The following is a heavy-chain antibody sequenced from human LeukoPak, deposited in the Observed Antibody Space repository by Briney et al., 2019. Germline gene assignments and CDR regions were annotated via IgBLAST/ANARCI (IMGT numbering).Heavy chain of an antibody. V-gene: IGHV3-21*01. CDR2: ISSSSSYI. Sequence: GGSLRLSCAASGFTFSSYSMNWVRQAPGKGLEWVSSISSSSSYIYYADSVKGRFTISRDNAKNSLYLQMNSLRAEDTAVYYCARDATYCSGGSCYYQPDLFDYWGQGTLVTVSS. CDR3: ARDATYCSGGSCYYQPDLFDY. CDR1: GFTFSSYS. J-gene: IGHJ4*02. D-gene: IGHD2-15*01.